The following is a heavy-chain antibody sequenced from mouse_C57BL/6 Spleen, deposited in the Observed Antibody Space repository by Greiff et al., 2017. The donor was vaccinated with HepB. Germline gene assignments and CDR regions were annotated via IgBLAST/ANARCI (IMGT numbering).Heavy chain of an antibody. CDR2: IDPSDSST. V-gene: IGHV1-50*01. D-gene: IGHD1-1*01. CDR1: GYTFTSYW. CDR3: ASWYYGSRYAMDY. J-gene: IGHJ4*01. Sequence: QVQLQQPGAELVKPGASVKLSCKASGYTFTSYWMQWVKQRTGQGLEWIGEIDPSDSSTNYNQKFKGKATLTVDTSSSTAYMQLSSLTSEDSSVYYCASWYYGSRYAMDYWGQGTSVTVSS.